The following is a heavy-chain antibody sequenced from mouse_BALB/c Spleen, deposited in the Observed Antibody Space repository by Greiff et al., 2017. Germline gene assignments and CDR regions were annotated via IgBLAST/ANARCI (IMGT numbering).Heavy chain of an antibody. Sequence: EVKLVESGGGLVQPGGSRKLSCAASGFTFSSFGMHWVRQAPEKGLEWVAYISSGSSTIYYADTVKGRFTISRDNPKNTLFLQMTSLRSEDTAMYYCARWRAGGNPYYYSMDYWGQGTSVTVSS. CDR3: ARWRAGGNPYYYSMDY. D-gene: IGHD1-1*02. CDR2: ISSGSSTI. V-gene: IGHV5-17*02. CDR1: GFTFSSFG. J-gene: IGHJ4*01.